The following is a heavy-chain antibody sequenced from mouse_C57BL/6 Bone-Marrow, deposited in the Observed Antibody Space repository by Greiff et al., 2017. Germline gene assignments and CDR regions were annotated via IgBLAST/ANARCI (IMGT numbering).Heavy chain of an antibody. D-gene: IGHD1-1*01. J-gene: IGHJ3*01. CDR2: ISDGGSYT. CDR3: ARVLYYYGSSFAY. Sequence: EVQRVESGGGLVKPGGSLKLSCAASGFTFSSYAMSWVRQTPEKRLEWVATISDGGSYTYYPDNVKGRFTISSDNAKNNLYLQMSHLKSEDTAMYYCARVLYYYGSSFAYWGQGTLVTVSA. CDR1: GFTFSSYA. V-gene: IGHV5-4*01.